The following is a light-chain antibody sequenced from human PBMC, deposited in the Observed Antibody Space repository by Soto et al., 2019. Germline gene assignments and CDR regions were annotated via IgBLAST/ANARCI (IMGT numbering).Light chain of an antibody. CDR1: QSINNY. Sequence: EIVLTQSPATLSLSPGERATLSCRASQSINNYLAWYQQKPGQTPRLLIYDVSYRATGFPARFSGSRSGTDFTLTISSLEPEDFAVYYCQQRSSWPITFGGGTKVEIK. V-gene: IGKV3-11*01. CDR3: QQRSSWPIT. CDR2: DVS. J-gene: IGKJ4*01.